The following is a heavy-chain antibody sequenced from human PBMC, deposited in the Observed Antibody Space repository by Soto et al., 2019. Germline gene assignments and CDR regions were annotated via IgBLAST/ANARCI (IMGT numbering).Heavy chain of an antibody. Sequence: PSETLSLTCAVYGGSFSGYYWSWIRQPPGKGLEWIGEINHSGSTNYNPSLTSRVTISVDKSKNHFSLKLTSVTAADTAVYYCAALHFWSGPWTHPRLDYWGQGTLVTVSS. V-gene: IGHV4-34*01. CDR2: INHSGST. CDR1: GGSFSGYY. CDR3: AALHFWSGPWTHPRLDY. D-gene: IGHD3-3*02. J-gene: IGHJ4*02.